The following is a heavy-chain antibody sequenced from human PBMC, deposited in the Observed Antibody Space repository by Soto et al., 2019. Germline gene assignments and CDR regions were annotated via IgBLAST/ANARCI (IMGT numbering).Heavy chain of an antibody. Sequence: AESLRPSYGASRFTFCSYSMDGVRQAQGKGLEWVSSITRSGDTYYAASVKGRLTISRENAKSSLSLQINSLRAEDTAVYFCAREEAAWPLAYGLDVWGQGTTVTVSS. J-gene: IGHJ6*02. D-gene: IGHD2-15*01. V-gene: IGHV3-21*01. CDR2: ITRSGDT. CDR3: AREEAAWPLAYGLDV. CDR1: RFTFCSYS.